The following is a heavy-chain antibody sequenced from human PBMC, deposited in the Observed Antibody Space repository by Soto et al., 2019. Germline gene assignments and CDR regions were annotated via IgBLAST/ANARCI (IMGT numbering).Heavy chain of an antibody. CDR2: IKGDGRDP. Sequence: SLRLSCAVSGLTLNNDYRRRDRQGPGRGQEWVVNIKGDGRDPHYMASVKARFTTSRDKGENTIYLQMKSLKAEDTVMNYYARDPVTADWGQGTLVTVSS. CDR1: GLTLNNDY. CDR3: ARDPVTAD. J-gene: IGHJ4*02. V-gene: IGHV3-7*03.